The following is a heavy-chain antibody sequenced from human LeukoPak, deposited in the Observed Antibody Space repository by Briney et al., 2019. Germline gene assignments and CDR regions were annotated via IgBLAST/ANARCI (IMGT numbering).Heavy chain of an antibody. D-gene: IGHD5-24*01. J-gene: IGHJ4*02. V-gene: IGHV3-15*01. CDR1: GFTFSNAW. Sequence: GGSLRLSCAASGFTFSNAWMSWVRQAPGKGLEWVGRIKSKTDGGTTDYAAPVKGRFTISRDDSKNTLYLQMNSLKTEDTAVYYCAREEQRWTYYFDYWGQGTLVTVSS. CDR2: IKSKTDGGTT. CDR3: AREEQRWTYYFDY.